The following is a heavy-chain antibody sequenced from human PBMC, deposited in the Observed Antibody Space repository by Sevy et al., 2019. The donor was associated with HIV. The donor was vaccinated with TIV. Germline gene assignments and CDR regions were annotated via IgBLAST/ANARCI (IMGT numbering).Heavy chain of an antibody. CDR2: MNPNSGNT. J-gene: IGHJ5*02. CDR1: GYTFTSYD. D-gene: IGHD3-3*01. Sequence: ASVKVSCKASGYTFTSYDINWVRQATGQGLEWMGWMNPNSGNTGYAQKFQGRVTMTRNTSISTAYMELSSLGSEDTAVYYCAGGNIYKEWIHRGNWFDPWGQGTLVTVSS. CDR3: AGGNIYKEWIHRGNWFDP. V-gene: IGHV1-8*01.